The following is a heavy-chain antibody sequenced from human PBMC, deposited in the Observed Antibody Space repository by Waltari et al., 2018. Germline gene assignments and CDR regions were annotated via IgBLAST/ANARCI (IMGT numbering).Heavy chain of an antibody. Sequence: EVQLVESGGGLVQPGGALRLSCAAAGFIFSVYGVHWVRQPPGKGLMWVSRFKSDGSSTAYADFVKGRFTVSRETARNTLYLQMNSLSAEDTAVYYCARGGQVLNWPFDMWGQGTVVTVSS. CDR1: GFIFSVYG. V-gene: IGHV3-74*01. CDR3: ARGGQVLNWPFDM. CDR2: FKSDGSST. D-gene: IGHD2-2*01. J-gene: IGHJ3*02.